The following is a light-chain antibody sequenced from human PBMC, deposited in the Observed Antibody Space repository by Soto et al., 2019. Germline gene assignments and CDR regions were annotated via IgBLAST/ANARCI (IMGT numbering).Light chain of an antibody. CDR2: GAS. Sequence: EIVLTQSPGILSLSPGERATLSCRASQSVSNDFLAWYQQKPGQAPRLLIYGASTRATDVPDRFSGSGSGTDFTLTISSLEPEDFAVYYCQQRNNWPPVTFGGGTKVDIK. CDR3: QQRNNWPPVT. V-gene: IGKV3D-20*02. CDR1: QSVSNDF. J-gene: IGKJ4*01.